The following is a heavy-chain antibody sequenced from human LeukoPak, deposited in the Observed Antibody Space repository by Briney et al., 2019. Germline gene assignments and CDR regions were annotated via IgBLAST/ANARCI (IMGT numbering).Heavy chain of an antibody. V-gene: IGHV1-18*01. J-gene: IGHJ4*02. CDR2: ISAYNGNT. D-gene: IGHD3-9*01. Sequence: ASVKVSCKASGYTFTSYGISWVRQAPGQGLEWMGWISAYNGNTNYAQKLQGRVTMTTDTSTSTAYMELRSLRSDDTAVYYWARDREVLRYFDWLSTTDDYWGQGTLVTVSS. CDR3: ARDREVLRYFDWLSTTDDY. CDR1: GYTFTSYG.